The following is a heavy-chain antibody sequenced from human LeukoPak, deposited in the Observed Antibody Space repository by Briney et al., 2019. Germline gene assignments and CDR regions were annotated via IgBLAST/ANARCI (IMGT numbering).Heavy chain of an antibody. Sequence: SETLSLTCTVSGYSMSSGYYWGWIRQPPGKGLEWIGSIYHSGSTYYNPSLKSRVTISVDTSKNQFSLKLSSVTAADTAVYYCAREFGRMITFGGTDFLDYWGQGTLVTVSS. CDR3: AREFGRMITFGGTDFLDY. CDR1: GYSMSSGYY. CDR2: IYHSGST. D-gene: IGHD3-16*01. J-gene: IGHJ4*02. V-gene: IGHV4-38-2*02.